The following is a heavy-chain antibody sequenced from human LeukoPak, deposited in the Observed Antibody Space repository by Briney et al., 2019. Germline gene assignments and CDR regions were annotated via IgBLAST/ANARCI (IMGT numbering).Heavy chain of an antibody. CDR3: ARDRQWPRY. J-gene: IGHJ4*02. CDR1: GFTFRSFS. Sequence: GGSLRLSCAASGFTFRSFSMTWVRQAPGKGLEWVANIKQDGSEKYYVDSVKGRFTISRDNAKNSLYLQMNSLRAEDTAVYYCARDRQWPRYWGQGTLVTVSS. D-gene: IGHD6-19*01. V-gene: IGHV3-7*01. CDR2: IKQDGSEK.